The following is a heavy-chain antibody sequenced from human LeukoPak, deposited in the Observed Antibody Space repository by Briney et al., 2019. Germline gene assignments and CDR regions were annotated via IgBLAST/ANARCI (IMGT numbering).Heavy chain of an antibody. J-gene: IGHJ4*02. CDR2: MNPNSGNT. D-gene: IGHD6-13*01. CDR3: ARERGRRIAAAGRSVGY. V-gene: IGHV1-8*01. Sequence: GASVKVSCKASGYTFTSYDINWVRQATGQGLEWMGWMNPNSGNTGYAQKFQGRVTMTRNTSISTAYMELSSLRSEDTAVYYCARERGRRIAAAGRSVGYWGQGTLVTVSS. CDR1: GYTFTSYD.